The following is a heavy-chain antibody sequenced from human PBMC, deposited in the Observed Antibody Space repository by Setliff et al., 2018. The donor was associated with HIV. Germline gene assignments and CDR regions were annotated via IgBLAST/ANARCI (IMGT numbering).Heavy chain of an antibody. D-gene: IGHD6-19*01. V-gene: IGHV4-59*08. Sequence: SETLSLTCTVSGASISSYYWSWIRQPPGKGLEWIGYIDYSGSTNYNPSLKSRVTISLDTSNNQFSLKLSSVTAADTAVYYCARVAGKYFDYWGQGTLVTVSS. CDR3: ARVAGKYFDY. CDR1: GASISSYY. CDR2: IDYSGST. J-gene: IGHJ4*02.